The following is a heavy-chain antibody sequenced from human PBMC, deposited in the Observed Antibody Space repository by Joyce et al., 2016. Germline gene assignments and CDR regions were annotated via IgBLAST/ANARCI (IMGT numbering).Heavy chain of an antibody. V-gene: IGHV1-69*01. D-gene: IGHD3-10*01. CDR3: ARGGSMVFYGMDV. CDR2: IITSINST. Sequence: QVQLVQSGAEVKKPGSSVKVSCKASGGTFGSLSFSWVRRAPGQGLEYMGGIITSINSTNYAQKFQGRVTITADEPTSTVYMELSSLRSEDTAVYYCARGGSMVFYGMDVWGQGTTVTVSS. CDR1: GGTFGSLS. J-gene: IGHJ6*02.